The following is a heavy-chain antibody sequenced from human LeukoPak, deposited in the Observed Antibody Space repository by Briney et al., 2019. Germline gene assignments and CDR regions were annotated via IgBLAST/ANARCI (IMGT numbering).Heavy chain of an antibody. CDR2: IGWDRKSI. V-gene: IGHV3-9*01. J-gene: IGHJ3*02. Sequence: GRSLRLSCAASGFTFHESAMHWVRQAPGKGLEWVSGIGWDRKSIVYADSGKGRFTISRENAKNSLYLQMNSLRVEDTALYYCAKAVAAPGAFDIWGRGTVVTVSS. CDR1: GFTFHESA. CDR3: AKAVAAPGAFDI. D-gene: IGHD6-19*01.